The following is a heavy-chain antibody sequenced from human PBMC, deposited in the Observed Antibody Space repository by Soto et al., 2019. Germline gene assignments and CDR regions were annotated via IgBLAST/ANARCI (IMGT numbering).Heavy chain of an antibody. CDR3: ARDYGKLNP. CDR1: GFTFSTYT. CDR2: ISSGSNYI. V-gene: IGHV3-21*01. D-gene: IGHD2-15*01. Sequence: EVQLVESGGGLVKPGGSLRLSCAASGFTFSTYTMNWVRQPPGKGLEWVSSISSGSNYIYYADSVKGRFTISRDNAKNSLYLQMNSLRAEDMAVYYCARDYGKLNPWGQGTLVTVSS. J-gene: IGHJ5*02.